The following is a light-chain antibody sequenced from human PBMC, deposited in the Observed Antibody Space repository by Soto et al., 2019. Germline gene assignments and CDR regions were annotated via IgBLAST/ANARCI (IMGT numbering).Light chain of an antibody. V-gene: IGKV3-20*01. Sequence: EIVLTQSPGTLSLSPGERATLSCRSSQSVSSNYLAWYQQKPDQAPRLLIYDASSRATGIPNRFSGSGSGTDFTLNISKLEPEDFAMYYCQQYGSPPSTFGQGTKVEIK. CDR1: QSVSSNY. CDR2: DAS. CDR3: QQYGSPPST. J-gene: IGKJ1*01.